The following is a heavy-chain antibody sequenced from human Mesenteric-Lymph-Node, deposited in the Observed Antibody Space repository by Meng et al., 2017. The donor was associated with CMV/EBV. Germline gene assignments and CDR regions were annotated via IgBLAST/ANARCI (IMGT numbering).Heavy chain of an antibody. D-gene: IGHD2-21*02. J-gene: IGHJ4*02. CDR2: SRDKGHSYST. V-gene: IGHV3-72*01. CDR1: GFTFSDFY. CDR3: ARRLRDTLLDS. Sequence: GESLKISCAASGFTFSDFYMDWVRQAPGRGLEWVGRSRDKGHSYSTEYAASVRGRFTISRDDSENSAFLQMDGLKIEDTAVYYCARRLRDTLLDSWGQGTLVTVSS.